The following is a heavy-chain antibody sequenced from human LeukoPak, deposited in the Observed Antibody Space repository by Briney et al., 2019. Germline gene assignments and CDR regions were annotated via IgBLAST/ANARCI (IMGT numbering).Heavy chain of an antibody. V-gene: IGHV1-18*01. CDR1: GYTFTSYG. CDR2: ISAYNGNT. CDR3: ARVTVDSSGWYAPPRAYNWFDP. Sequence: VPSVKVSCKASGYTFTSYGISWVRQAPGQGLEWMGWISAYNGNTNYAQKLQGRVTMTTDTSASTAYMELRSLRSDDTAVYYCARVTVDSSGWYAPPRAYNWFDPWGQGTLVTVSS. D-gene: IGHD6-19*01. J-gene: IGHJ5*02.